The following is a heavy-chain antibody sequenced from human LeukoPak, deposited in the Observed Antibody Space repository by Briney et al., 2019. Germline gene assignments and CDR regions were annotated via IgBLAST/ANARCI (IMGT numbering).Heavy chain of an antibody. CDR1: GGSFSGYY. D-gene: IGHD3-10*01. J-gene: IGHJ4*02. V-gene: IGHV4-34*01. Sequence: SETLSLTCAVCGGSFSGYYWSWIRQPPGKGLEWIGEINHSGSTNYNPSLKSRATISVDTSKNQFSLKLSSVTAADRAVYYCAKDLEVRGVIIVGGERCDYWGQGTLVTVSS. CDR2: INHSGST. CDR3: AKDLEVRGVIIVGGERCDY.